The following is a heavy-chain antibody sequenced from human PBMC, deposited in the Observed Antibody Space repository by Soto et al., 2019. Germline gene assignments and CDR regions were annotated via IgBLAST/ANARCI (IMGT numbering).Heavy chain of an antibody. D-gene: IGHD1-26*01. V-gene: IGHV3-7*01. CDR1: GFTFSSYW. Sequence: GGSLRLSCAASGFTFSSYWMSWVRQAPGKGLEWVANIKQDGSEKYYVDSVKGRFTISRDNAKNSLYLQMNSLRAEDTAVCYCARVIVGATRNAFDIWGQGTMVTVSS. J-gene: IGHJ3*02. CDR2: IKQDGSEK. CDR3: ARVIVGATRNAFDI.